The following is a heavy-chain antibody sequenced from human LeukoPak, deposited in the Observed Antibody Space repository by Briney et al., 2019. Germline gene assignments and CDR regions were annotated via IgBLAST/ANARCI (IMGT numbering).Heavy chain of an antibody. CDR1: GFTFSSYG. Sequence: GGSLRLSCAASGFTFSSYGMHWVRQAPGKGLEWVEFIWYDGSNKYYADSVKGRFTISRDNSKNTLYLQMNSLRAEDTAVYYCARGGIRYFDWLPNFDYWGQGTLVTVSS. D-gene: IGHD3-9*01. CDR2: IWYDGSNK. CDR3: ARGGIRYFDWLPNFDY. V-gene: IGHV3-33*01. J-gene: IGHJ4*02.